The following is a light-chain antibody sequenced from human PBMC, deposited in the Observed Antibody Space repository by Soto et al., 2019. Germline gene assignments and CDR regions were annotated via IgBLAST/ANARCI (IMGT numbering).Light chain of an antibody. J-gene: IGKJ2*01. CDR2: DAS. Sequence: DIQMTQSPSSLSSSVGDSVTITCRARQGIRSYLCWFQQKPGKAPQSLIYDASSFQSGVTSKFAGCRSGTDFTLAISGLQPEDVATDYCQQYSSYPSTFGQGTKLESK. CDR1: QGIRSY. CDR3: QQYSSYPST. V-gene: IGKV1-16*02.